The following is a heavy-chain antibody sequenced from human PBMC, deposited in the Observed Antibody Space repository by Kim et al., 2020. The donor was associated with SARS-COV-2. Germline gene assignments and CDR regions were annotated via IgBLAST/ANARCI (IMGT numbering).Heavy chain of an antibody. Sequence: SETLSLTCAVYGGSFSGYYWSWIRQPPGKGLEWIGEINHSGSTNYNPSLKSQVTISVDTSKNQFSLKLSSVTAPDTAVYYFARGRGGTTVVTLGLGYYYYYGMDVWGQGTTVTVSS. CDR3: ARGRGGTTVVTLGLGYYYYYGMDV. CDR2: INHSGST. J-gene: IGHJ6*02. V-gene: IGHV4-34*01. CDR1: GGSFSGYY. D-gene: IGHD4-17*01.